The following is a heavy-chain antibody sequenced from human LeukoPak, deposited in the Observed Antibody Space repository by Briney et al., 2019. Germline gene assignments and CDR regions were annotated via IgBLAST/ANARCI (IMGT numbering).Heavy chain of an antibody. D-gene: IGHD6-6*01. CDR1: GFSFTNYW. Sequence: GESLKISCKGSGFSFTNYWIGWVRQMPGKGLGWMGMIYLGDSDTGYSPSFQGQVTLSADKSITTAYLQWSSLKASDTAMYYCARPYSSSSSAFDIWGQGTMVTVSS. CDR2: IYLGDSDT. V-gene: IGHV5-51*01. CDR3: ARPYSSSSSAFDI. J-gene: IGHJ3*02.